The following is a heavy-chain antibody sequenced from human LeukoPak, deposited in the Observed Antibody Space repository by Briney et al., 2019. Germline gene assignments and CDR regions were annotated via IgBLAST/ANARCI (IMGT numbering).Heavy chain of an antibody. V-gene: IGHV3-30*18. Sequence: GRSLRLSCAASGFTFSSYGMHWVRQAPGKGLEWVAVISYDGSNKYYADSVKGRFTISRDNSKNTLYLQMNSLRAEDTAVYYCAKPPNSGYDSAHIFDYWGQGTLVTVSS. D-gene: IGHD5-12*01. CDR1: GFTFSSYG. J-gene: IGHJ4*02. CDR3: AKPPNSGYDSAHIFDY. CDR2: ISYDGSNK.